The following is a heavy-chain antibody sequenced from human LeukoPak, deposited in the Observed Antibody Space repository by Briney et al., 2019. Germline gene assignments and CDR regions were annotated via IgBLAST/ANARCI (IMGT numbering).Heavy chain of an antibody. CDR2: IYYSGST. J-gene: IGHJ5*02. Sequence: PSETLSLICTVSGGSLSSYYWSWIRQPPGKGLEWIGYIYYSGSTNYDPSLKSRVTISVDTSKNQFSLKLSSVTAADTAAYYCARESDYYDSSGYESVSWFDPWGQGTLVTVSS. CDR3: ARESDYYDSSGYESVSWFDP. V-gene: IGHV4-59*01. D-gene: IGHD3-22*01. CDR1: GGSLSSYY.